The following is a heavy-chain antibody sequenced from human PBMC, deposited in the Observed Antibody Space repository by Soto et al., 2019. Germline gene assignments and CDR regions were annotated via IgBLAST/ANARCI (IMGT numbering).Heavy chain of an antibody. Sequence: QVQLQQWGAGLLKPSETLSLSCAVYGGYFNDNYYTWFRQPPGKGLERIGEISRSGTTKYIPSLKNRASTSFDTSKTQVSLQVTSVTAADTAVYYCATSLWFGTQVELWGQGALVTVSS. CDR2: ISRSGTT. J-gene: IGHJ5*02. CDR3: ATSLWFGTQVEL. V-gene: IGHV4-34*01. CDR1: GGYFNDNY. D-gene: IGHD3-10*01.